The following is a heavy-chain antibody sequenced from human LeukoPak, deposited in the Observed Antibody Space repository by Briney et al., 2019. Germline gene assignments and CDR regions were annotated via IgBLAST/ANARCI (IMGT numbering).Heavy chain of an antibody. D-gene: IGHD3-3*01. CDR1: GGSISSGCYY. Sequence: PSQTLSLTCTVSGGSISSGCYYWSWIRQPAGKGLEWIGRIYTSGSTNYNPSLKSRVTISVDTSKNQFSLKLSSVTAADTAVYYCAREGHDFWSGYKSGWFDPWGQGTLVTVSS. CDR2: IYTSGST. CDR3: AREGHDFWSGYKSGWFDP. V-gene: IGHV4-61*02. J-gene: IGHJ5*02.